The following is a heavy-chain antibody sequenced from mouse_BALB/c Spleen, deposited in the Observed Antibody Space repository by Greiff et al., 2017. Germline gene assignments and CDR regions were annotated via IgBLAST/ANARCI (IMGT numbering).Heavy chain of an antibody. CDR1: GFTFSSYA. CDR3: ARDGLAMDY. Sequence: EVKVVESGGGLVKPGGSLKLSCAASGFTFSSYAMSWVRQSPEKRLEWVAEISSGGSYTYYPDTVTGRFTISRDNAKNTLYLEMSSLRSEDTAMYYCARDGLAMDYWGQGTSVTVSS. CDR2: ISSGGSYT. J-gene: IGHJ4*01. V-gene: IGHV5-9-4*01.